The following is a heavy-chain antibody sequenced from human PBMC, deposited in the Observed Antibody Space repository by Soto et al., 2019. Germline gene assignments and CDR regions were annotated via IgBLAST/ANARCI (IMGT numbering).Heavy chain of an antibody. D-gene: IGHD5-12*01. CDR3: ARDLRYTGYQQGAFDV. J-gene: IGHJ3*01. V-gene: IGHV3-30*14. CDR2: IFYDGSNT. Sequence: PGGSLRLSCAASGFTFSSYAMHWVRQAPGKGLEWVAVIFYDGSNTYYADSVKGRFTISRDNSKNTLYLQMNSLRAEDTAVFYCARDLRYTGYQQGAFDVWGQWTMVTVSS. CDR1: GFTFSSYA.